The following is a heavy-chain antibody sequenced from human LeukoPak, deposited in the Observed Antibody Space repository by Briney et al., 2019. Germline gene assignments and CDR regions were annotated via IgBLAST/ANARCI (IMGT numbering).Heavy chain of an antibody. D-gene: IGHD6-19*01. CDR3: AQSIAVAFYY. V-gene: IGHV3-23*01. Sequence: GGSLRLSCAAAGFTFSDYGMNWVRQAPGKGLEWVSGISGSGISTYYADSVKGRFTISRDNSKNTLYLQMNSLRAEDMAVYYCAQSIAVAFYYWGQGTLVTVSS. J-gene: IGHJ4*02. CDR1: GFTFSDYG. CDR2: ISGSGIST.